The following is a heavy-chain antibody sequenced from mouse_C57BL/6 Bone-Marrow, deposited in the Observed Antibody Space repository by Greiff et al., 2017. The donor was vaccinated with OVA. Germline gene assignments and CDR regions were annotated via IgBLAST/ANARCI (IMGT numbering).Heavy chain of an antibody. J-gene: IGHJ4*01. V-gene: IGHV5-9-1*02. D-gene: IGHD2-1*01. CDR3: TRLLDAMDY. CDR1: GFTFSSYA. CDR2: ISSGGDYI. Sequence: EVKLVESGEGLVKPGGSLKLSCAVSGFTFSSYAMSWVRQTPEKRLEWVAYISSGGDYIDYADTVKGRITISRDNARNTLFLQMSSLKSEDTAMYYCTRLLDAMDYWGQGTSVTVSS.